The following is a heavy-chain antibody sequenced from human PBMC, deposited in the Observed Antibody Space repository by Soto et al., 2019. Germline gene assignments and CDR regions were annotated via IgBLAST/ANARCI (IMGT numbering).Heavy chain of an antibody. J-gene: IGHJ4*02. CDR2: IIPIFATA. D-gene: IGHD2-21*01. CDR3: AKTPPRTSATAYYFDY. CDR1: GDTFSSYA. Sequence: SVKVSCKASGDTFSSYAISWVRQAPGQGLEWMGGIIPIFATANYAQKFQGRVTITADESTNTAYMELSSLRSEDTAVYYCAKTPPRTSATAYYFDYWGQGTLVTVSS. V-gene: IGHV1-69*13.